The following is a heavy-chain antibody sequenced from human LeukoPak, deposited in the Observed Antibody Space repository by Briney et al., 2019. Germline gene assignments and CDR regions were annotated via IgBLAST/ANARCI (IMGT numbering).Heavy chain of an antibody. CDR1: GFTFSSYA. D-gene: IGHD3-22*01. CDR3: ARGLYYDSSGYYYAGYFQH. Sequence: GGSLRLSCAASGFTFSSYAMSWVRQAPGKGLEWVSYISSSSSTIYYADSVKGRFTISRDNAKNSLYLQVNSLRAEDTAVYYCARGLYYDSSGYYYAGYFQHWGQGTLVTVSS. CDR2: ISSSSSTI. J-gene: IGHJ1*01. V-gene: IGHV3-48*04.